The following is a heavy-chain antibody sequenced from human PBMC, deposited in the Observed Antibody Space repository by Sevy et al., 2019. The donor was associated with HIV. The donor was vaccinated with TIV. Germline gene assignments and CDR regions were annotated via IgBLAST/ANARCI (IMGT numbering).Heavy chain of an antibody. D-gene: IGHD1-26*01. V-gene: IGHV3-43*01. J-gene: IGHJ4*02. CDR2: ISWDGGST. CDR1: GFTFDDYT. Sequence: GGSLRLSCAASGFTFDDYTMHWVRQAPGKGLEWVSLISWDGGSTYYADSVKGRFTISRDNSKNSLYLQMNRLRTEDTALYYCAKGVGATPRYEHFDYWGQGTLVTVSS. CDR3: AKGVGATPRYEHFDY.